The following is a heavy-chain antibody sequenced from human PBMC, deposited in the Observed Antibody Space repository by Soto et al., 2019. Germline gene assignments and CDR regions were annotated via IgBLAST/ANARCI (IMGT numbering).Heavy chain of an antibody. CDR3: ARDRVMLTFGGASEEWGIDS. CDR1: GGSISSGGYS. J-gene: IGHJ4*02. V-gene: IGHV4-30-2*01. CDR2: IYHSGST. Sequence: SETLSLTCAVSGGSISSGGYSWNWIRQPPGKGLEWIGNIYHSGSTLYNPSLKSRVTISVDKSKNQFSLKLYSVTAADTAVYYCARDRVMLTFGGASEEWGIDSWGPGTLVTVSS. D-gene: IGHD3-16*01.